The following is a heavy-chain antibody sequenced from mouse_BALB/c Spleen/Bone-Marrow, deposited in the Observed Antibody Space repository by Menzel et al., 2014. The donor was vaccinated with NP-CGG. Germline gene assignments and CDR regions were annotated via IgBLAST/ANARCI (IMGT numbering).Heavy chain of an antibody. Sequence: EVKLMESGAEPVKPGASVKLSCTASGFNIKDTYMHWVKQRPEQGLEWIGRIDPANGNTKYDPKFQGKATITADTSSNTAYLQLSSLTSEDTAVYYCATDSSGYLDYWGQGTTLTVSS. V-gene: IGHV14-3*02. D-gene: IGHD3-2*01. CDR1: GFNIKDTY. CDR2: IDPANGNT. CDR3: ATDSSGYLDY. J-gene: IGHJ2*01.